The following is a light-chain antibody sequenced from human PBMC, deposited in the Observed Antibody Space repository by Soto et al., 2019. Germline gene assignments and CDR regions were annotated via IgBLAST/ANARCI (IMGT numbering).Light chain of an antibody. CDR1: QNVHSN. CDR2: DTS. Sequence: EVVMTQSPATLSVSPGDGATLSCRASQNVHSNLAWYQQKPGQAPRLLIYDTSTRATDIPFRFSGGGSGTEFTLTISSLKSEDFGVYYCQQYNNWPLTFGGGTKVEIK. V-gene: IGKV3-15*01. J-gene: IGKJ4*01. CDR3: QQYNNWPLT.